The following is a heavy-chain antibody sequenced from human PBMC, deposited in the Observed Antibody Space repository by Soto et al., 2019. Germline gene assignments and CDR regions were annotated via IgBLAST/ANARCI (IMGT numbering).Heavy chain of an antibody. CDR2: IHSDGSST. D-gene: IGHD1-26*01. V-gene: IGHV3-74*01. CDR1: GFTFSYYW. Sequence: DVQLVASGGGSVQPVGSLSLSCAATGFTFSYYWMHWVRQAPGKWLVWVSRIHSDGSSTTDADSVKGRFTMPRDNAKNTLYLQMNSLRAEDTAVYFCARGQWGAFDLWGQGKMVTVAS. CDR3: ARGQWGAFDL. J-gene: IGHJ3*01.